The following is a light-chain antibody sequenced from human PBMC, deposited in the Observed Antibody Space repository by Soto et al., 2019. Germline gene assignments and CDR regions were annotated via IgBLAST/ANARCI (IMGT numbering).Light chain of an antibody. CDR3: QQYNNLPRT. J-gene: IGKJ4*01. V-gene: IGKV3-15*01. CDR1: QSVSSSH. CDR2: GAS. Sequence: EIVRTQSPATLSVSPGERATLSCRASQSVSSSHLAWYQHKPGQAPRLLIYGASTRATDIPARFSGSGSGTEFTLTISSLQSDDYAVYYCQQYNNLPRTFGGGTKV.